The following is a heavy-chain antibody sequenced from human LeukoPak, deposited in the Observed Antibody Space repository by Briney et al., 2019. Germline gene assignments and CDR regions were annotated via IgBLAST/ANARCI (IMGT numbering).Heavy chain of an antibody. J-gene: IGHJ4*02. CDR1: GFTFSSYA. CDR3: TRGYSSYGNFDC. CDR2: ISGSGGST. D-gene: IGHD5-12*01. V-gene: IGHV3-23*01. Sequence: GGSLRLSCAASGFTFSSYAMSWVRQAPGKGLEWVSAISGSGGSTYYADSVKGRFTISRDNSKNTLYLQMNSLRAEDTAVYYCTRGYSSYGNFDCWGQGTLVTVSS.